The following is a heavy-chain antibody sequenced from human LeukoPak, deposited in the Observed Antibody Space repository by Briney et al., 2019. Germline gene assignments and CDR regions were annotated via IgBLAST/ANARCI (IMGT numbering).Heavy chain of an antibody. CDR2: INPNSGGT. D-gene: IGHD6-19*01. V-gene: IGHV1-2*02. CDR3: ARANYQYSSGHNMDY. Sequence: ASVKVSCKASGYTFTCYYMHWVRQAPGQGLEWMGWINPNSGGTNYAQKFQGRVTMTRDTSISTAYMELSRLRSDDTAVYYCARANYQYSSGHNMDYWGQGTLVTVSS. CDR1: GYTFTCYY. J-gene: IGHJ4*02.